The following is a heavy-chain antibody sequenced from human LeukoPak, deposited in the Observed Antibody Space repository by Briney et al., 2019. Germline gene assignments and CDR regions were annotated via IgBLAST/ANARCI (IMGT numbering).Heavy chain of an antibody. Sequence: SETLSLTCTVSGGSISSSSYYWGWIRQPPGTGLEWIGSIYYSGSTYYNPSLKSRVTISVDTSKNQFSLKLSSVTAADTAVYYCARHDYGDYAGRLFDYWGQGTLVTVSS. CDR1: GGSISSSSYY. CDR3: ARHDYGDYAGRLFDY. J-gene: IGHJ4*02. CDR2: IYYSGST. V-gene: IGHV4-39*01. D-gene: IGHD4-17*01.